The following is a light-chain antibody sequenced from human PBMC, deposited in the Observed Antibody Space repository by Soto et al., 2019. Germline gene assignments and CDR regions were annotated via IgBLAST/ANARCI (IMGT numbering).Light chain of an antibody. CDR2: AAP. Sequence: DIQMTQSPSTLSGSVGDRVTITCRASQGISSYLAWYQQKPGKAPKLLIYAAPTLQSGVPSRFTGSGSGTEFTLTISSLQPADFASYYCQQYHSYPITFGQGTRLENK. J-gene: IGKJ5*01. CDR1: QGISSY. CDR3: QQYHSYPIT. V-gene: IGKV1-9*01.